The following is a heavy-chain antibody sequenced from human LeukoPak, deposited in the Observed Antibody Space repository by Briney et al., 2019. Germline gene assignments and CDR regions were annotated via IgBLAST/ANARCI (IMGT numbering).Heavy chain of an antibody. D-gene: IGHD1-26*01. J-gene: IGHJ4*02. V-gene: IGHV5-51*01. CDR3: ARPLQGIVGATGFDY. CDR1: EYSFATYW. CDR2: IYPSDSDT. Sequence: GESLKISCQGSEYSFATYWIAWLRQMPGKGLEWMGIIYPSDSDTRYSPSFQGQVTISADKAIKTAYLQWSSLKASDTAMYYCARPLQGIVGATGFDYWGQGTLVTVSS.